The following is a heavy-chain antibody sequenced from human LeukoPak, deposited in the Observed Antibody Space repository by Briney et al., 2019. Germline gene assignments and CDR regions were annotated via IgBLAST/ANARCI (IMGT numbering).Heavy chain of an antibody. V-gene: IGHV1-69*04. J-gene: IGHJ3*01. D-gene: IGHD5-18*01. Sequence: GASVKVSCKASGGTFSSYAISWVRQAPGQGLEWMGRIVPILGIANYAQEFQGRLIITADKATSSAYMELSSLRSEDTGVYYCARDQGDSSYGYYAIWYAFDVWGQGTMVTVSS. CDR1: GGTFSSYA. CDR3: ARDQGDSSYGYYAIWYAFDV. CDR2: IVPILGIA.